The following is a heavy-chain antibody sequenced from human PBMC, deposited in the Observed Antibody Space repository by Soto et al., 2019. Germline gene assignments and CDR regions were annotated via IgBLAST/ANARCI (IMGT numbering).Heavy chain of an antibody. V-gene: IGHV3-74*01. Sequence: LRLSCAASEFTFSSYWMHWVRQAPGKGLVWVSRINSDGSSTSYADSVKGRFTISRDNAKNTLYLQMKSLRAEDTAVYYCASFGFVVAPRGLYYYYMDVWGKGTTVTVSS. CDR1: EFTFSSYW. CDR2: INSDGSST. CDR3: ASFGFVVAPRGLYYYYMDV. D-gene: IGHD2-2*01. J-gene: IGHJ6*03.